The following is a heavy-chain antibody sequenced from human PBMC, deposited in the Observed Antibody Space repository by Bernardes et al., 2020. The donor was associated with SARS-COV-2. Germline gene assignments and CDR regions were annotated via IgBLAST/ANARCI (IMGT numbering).Heavy chain of an antibody. D-gene: IGHD3-22*01. V-gene: IGHV4-61*02. Sequence: SETLSLTCTVSSASISSDYYFWNWIRQPAGKGLEWIGRIYSSGSTNYNPSLKSRVTISVDTSKNQFSLRLSSVTAADTAVYYCARAGPTYYYDSDNSISGYYFDYWGRGTLVTVSS. CDR1: SASISSDYYF. CDR2: IYSSGST. J-gene: IGHJ4*02. CDR3: ARAGPTYYYDSDNSISGYYFDY.